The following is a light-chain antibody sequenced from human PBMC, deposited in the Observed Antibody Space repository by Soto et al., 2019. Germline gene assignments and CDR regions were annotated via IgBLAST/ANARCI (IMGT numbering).Light chain of an antibody. CDR1: QSVGVN. Sequence: EIVMTQSPATLSVSPGEGATLSCRASQSVGVNLAWYQQKPGQAPRLLIFGASSRATGIPGRISGSGSGTEFTLTISSLQSEDFGVYFCHQYDYWPETFGQGTKVEIK. J-gene: IGKJ1*01. CDR3: HQYDYWPET. CDR2: GAS. V-gene: IGKV3-15*01.